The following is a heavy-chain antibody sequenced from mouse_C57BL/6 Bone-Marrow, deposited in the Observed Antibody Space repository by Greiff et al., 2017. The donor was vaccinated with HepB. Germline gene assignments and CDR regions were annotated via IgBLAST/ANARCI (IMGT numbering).Heavy chain of an antibody. CDR3: ARSGGNYDYFDY. J-gene: IGHJ2*01. D-gene: IGHD2-1*01. CDR1: GYAFSSSW. CDR2: IYPGDGDT. Sequence: VKLVESGPELVKPGASVKISCKASGYAFSSSWMNWVKQRPGKGLEWIGRIYPGDGDTNYNGKFKGKATLTADKSSSTAYMQLSSLTSEDSAVYFCARSGGNYDYFDYWGQGTTLTVSS. V-gene: IGHV1-82*01.